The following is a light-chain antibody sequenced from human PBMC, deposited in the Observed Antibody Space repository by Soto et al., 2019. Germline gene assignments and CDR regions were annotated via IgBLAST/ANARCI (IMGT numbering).Light chain of an antibody. Sequence: EIVLTQSPGTLSLSPGDRAILSCRASQSVNSNYLAWYQQKPGQAPRLLIYGASSRATGVPNRFSGSGSGTEFTLTISSLEPEDFAVYYCHQYGLSPRHPFGQGTKLEIK. CDR3: HQYGLSPRHP. J-gene: IGKJ2*01. CDR2: GAS. V-gene: IGKV3-20*01. CDR1: QSVNSNY.